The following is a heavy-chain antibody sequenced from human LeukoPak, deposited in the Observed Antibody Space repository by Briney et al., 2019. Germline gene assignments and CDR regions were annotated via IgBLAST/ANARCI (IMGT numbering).Heavy chain of an antibody. CDR1: GFTFSDYW. J-gene: IGHJ5*02. V-gene: IGHV3-7*03. CDR3: ARGDNSAYNWFDP. Sequence: GGSLRLSCAASGFTFSDYWMSWVRQAPGKGLEWVANIKQDGTEKNYLDSVKGRFILSRDNAKNSLYLQLNYLRADDTAVYYCARGDNSAYNWFDPSGQGTLVTVSS. D-gene: IGHD4-23*01. CDR2: IKQDGTEK.